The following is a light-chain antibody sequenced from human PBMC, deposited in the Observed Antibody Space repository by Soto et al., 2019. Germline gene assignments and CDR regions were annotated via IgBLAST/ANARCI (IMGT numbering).Light chain of an antibody. V-gene: IGLV2-14*01. CDR3: QAYDYILTASV. CDR2: EVT. Sequence: QSALTQPASVSGSPGQSITISCTGTSSDIGGYDFVSWFQQHPGKAPKLMIYEVTKRPSGVPERFSGSKSGTSASLAITGLQAEDEADYYCQAYDYILTASVFGGGTKLTVL. CDR1: SSDIGGYDF. J-gene: IGLJ3*02.